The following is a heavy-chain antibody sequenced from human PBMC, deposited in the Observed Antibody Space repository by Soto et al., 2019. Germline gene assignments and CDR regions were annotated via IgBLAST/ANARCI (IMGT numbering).Heavy chain of an antibody. CDR2: ISGSGGST. J-gene: IGHJ4*02. CDR3: AKEVNGDYGGLGEFDY. V-gene: IGHV3-23*01. CDR1: GFTFSSYA. Sequence: GGSLRLSCAASGFTFSSYAMSWVRQAPGKGLEWVSAISGSGGSTYYADSVKGRFTISRDNSKNTLYLQMNSLRAEDTAVYYCAKEVNGDYGGLGEFDYWGQGTLVTVSS. D-gene: IGHD4-17*01.